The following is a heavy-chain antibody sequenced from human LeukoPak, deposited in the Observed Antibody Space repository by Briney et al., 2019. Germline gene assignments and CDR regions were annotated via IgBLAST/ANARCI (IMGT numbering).Heavy chain of an antibody. Sequence: ASVKVSCKASGYTLTSYGISWVRQAPGQGLEWMGCTSAYNGQTNYAQKFQARVTMTTDTSTTTAYMELRNLRSDDTAVYYCARGSDYYTPSGAHYYYMDAWGKGTTVTVSS. CDR1: GYTLTSYG. CDR3: ARGSDYYTPSGAHYYYMDA. D-gene: IGHD3-10*01. J-gene: IGHJ6*03. CDR2: TSAYNGQT. V-gene: IGHV1-18*01.